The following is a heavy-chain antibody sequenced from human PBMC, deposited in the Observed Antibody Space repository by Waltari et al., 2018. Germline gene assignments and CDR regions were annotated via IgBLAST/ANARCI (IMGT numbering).Heavy chain of an antibody. J-gene: IGHJ4*02. Sequence: QVQLVESGGGLVKPGGSLRLSCAASGFTFRDYHMTWLRQAPGRGLWWVSCIGGGGDIIYYSDSVKGRFTISRDDAKNSLYLQMNSLSAEDTALYYCARDSGSYRFDYWGQGTLVTVSS. CDR2: IGGGGDII. D-gene: IGHD1-26*01. CDR1: GFTFRDYH. CDR3: ARDSGSYRFDY. V-gene: IGHV3-11*04.